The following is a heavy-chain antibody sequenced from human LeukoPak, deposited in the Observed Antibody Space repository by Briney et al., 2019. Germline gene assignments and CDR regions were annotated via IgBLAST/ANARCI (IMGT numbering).Heavy chain of an antibody. CDR3: ARDNSNGFDY. J-gene: IGHJ4*02. Sequence: GGSLRLSCAASGFTFSSYSMDWVRQAPGKGLEWVSSISSSSSYIYYADSVKGRFTISRDNAKNSLYLQMNSLRAGDTAVYYCARDNSNGFDYWGQGTLVTVSS. V-gene: IGHV3-21*01. CDR2: ISSSSSYI. CDR1: GFTFSSYS. D-gene: IGHD4-11*01.